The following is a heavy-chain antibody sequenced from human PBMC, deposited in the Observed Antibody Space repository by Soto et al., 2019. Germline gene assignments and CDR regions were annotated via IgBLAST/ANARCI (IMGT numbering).Heavy chain of an antibody. CDR3: ARVGYCNTTTCPFYYSHHGMDV. CDR2: IIPIFHTA. Sequence: SVKVSCKASGGTFNNYAISWVRQDPGQGLVLMGGIIPIFHTANYEQKFQARVTTTAAETANTAYMELRSLRSDATALSYCARVGYCNTTTCPFYYSHHGMDVWGQLHRVIASS. CDR1: GGTFNNYA. V-gene: IGHV1-69*13. J-gene: IGHJ6*02. D-gene: IGHD2-2*01.